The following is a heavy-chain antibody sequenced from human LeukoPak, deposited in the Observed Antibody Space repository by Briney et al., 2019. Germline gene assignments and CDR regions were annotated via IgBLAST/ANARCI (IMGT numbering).Heavy chain of an antibody. Sequence: GGSLRLSCAASGFTFSSYAMTWVRQAPGQGLEWVSAITGTGGSTYYADSVKGRFTISRDNSKNTLYPQMNSLRAEDTAVYYCAKISSSGWSLVDHWGQGTLVTVSS. V-gene: IGHV3-23*01. J-gene: IGHJ4*02. CDR1: GFTFSSYA. CDR2: ITGTGGST. CDR3: AKISSSGWSLVDH. D-gene: IGHD6-19*01.